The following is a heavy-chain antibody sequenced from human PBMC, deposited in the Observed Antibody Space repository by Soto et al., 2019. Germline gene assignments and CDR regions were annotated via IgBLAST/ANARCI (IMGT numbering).Heavy chain of an antibody. J-gene: IGHJ5*02. Sequence: SETLSLTCTVSGGSINSGGYYWSWIRQHPGKGLEWIGYIYYSGSTYYNTSLKSRVSMSVDTSKNQFSLKLSSVTAADTAVYYCAREGRYFDWLANHNWFDHWGQGTLVTVSS. CDR2: IYYSGST. CDR1: GGSINSGGYY. V-gene: IGHV4-31*03. D-gene: IGHD3-9*01. CDR3: AREGRYFDWLANHNWFDH.